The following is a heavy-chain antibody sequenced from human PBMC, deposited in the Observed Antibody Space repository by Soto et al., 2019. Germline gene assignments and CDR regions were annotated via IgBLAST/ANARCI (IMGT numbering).Heavy chain of an antibody. Sequence: QVQLQQWGAGLLKPSETLSLTCAVYGGSFSGYYWSWIRQPPGKGLEWIGEINHSGSTNYNPSLKSRVTISVDTSKNQFSLKLSSVTAADTAVYYCARGLFRYYGSWSRGSWFDPWGQGTLVTVSS. CDR3: ARGLFRYYGSWSRGSWFDP. J-gene: IGHJ5*02. CDR2: INHSGST. D-gene: IGHD3-10*01. CDR1: GGSFSGYY. V-gene: IGHV4-34*01.